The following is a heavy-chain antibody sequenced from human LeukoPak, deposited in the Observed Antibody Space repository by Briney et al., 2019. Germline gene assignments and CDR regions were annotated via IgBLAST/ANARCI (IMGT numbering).Heavy chain of an antibody. CDR1: GFTFSTYW. V-gene: IGHV3-7*01. CDR3: ARDSAGNDY. D-gene: IGHD6-13*01. CDR2: IKQDGSEN. J-gene: IGHJ4*02. Sequence: GGSLRLSCAASGFTFSTYWMSWVRQAPGKGLEWVANIKQDGSENYYVDSVKGRFTISRDNAKNSLYLQMNSLRAEDTAMYYCARDSAGNDYWGQGALVTVSS.